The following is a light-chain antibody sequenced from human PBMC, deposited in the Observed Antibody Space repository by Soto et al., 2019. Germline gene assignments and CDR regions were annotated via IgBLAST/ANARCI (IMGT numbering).Light chain of an antibody. CDR2: GSS. V-gene: IGKV1-8*01. J-gene: IGKJ1*01. CDR1: QDVGRY. CDR3: QHYKNYSWT. Sequence: AIRMTQSPSSLSASAGDRVAIACRASQDVGRYLAWYQQKPGQAPKLLIYGSSTLQSGVPSMFSAGGSGTDFTLTISCLQSEDFATYYGQHYKNYSWTFGQGTKVEIK.